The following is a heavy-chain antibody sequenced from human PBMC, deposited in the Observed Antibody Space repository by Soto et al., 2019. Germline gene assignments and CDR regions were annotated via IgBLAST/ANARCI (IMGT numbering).Heavy chain of an antibody. V-gene: IGHV4-34*01. CDR3: ARGVVLMVYAIGHFDL. J-gene: IGHJ2*01. Sequence: QVQLQQWGAGLLKPSETLSLTCAVYGGSFSSYYWSWSRQPPGKGLEGIGEINHSGRTNYNPSLKGRVTISVDTSKNQFSLKLSSVTAADTAVYYCARGVVLMVYAIGHFDLWGRGTLVTVSS. CDR1: GGSFSSYY. CDR2: INHSGRT. D-gene: IGHD2-8*01.